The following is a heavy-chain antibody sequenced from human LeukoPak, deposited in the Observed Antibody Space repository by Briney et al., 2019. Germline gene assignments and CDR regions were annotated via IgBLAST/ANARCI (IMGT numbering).Heavy chain of an antibody. Sequence: SVKVSCKASGGTFSSYAISWVRQAPGQGLEWMGGIIPIFGTANHAQKFQGRVTITADESTSTAYMELSSLRSEDTAVYYCARSGGSSSSVWPYDIWGQGTMVTVSS. D-gene: IGHD6-6*01. CDR1: GGTFSSYA. J-gene: IGHJ3*02. V-gene: IGHV1-69*01. CDR2: IIPIFGTA. CDR3: ARSGGSSSSVWPYDI.